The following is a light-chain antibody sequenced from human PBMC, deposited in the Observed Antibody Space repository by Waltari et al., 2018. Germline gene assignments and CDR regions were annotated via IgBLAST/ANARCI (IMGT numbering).Light chain of an antibody. CDR1: VLAEKY. J-gene: IGLJ2*01. V-gene: IGLV3-27*01. CDR3: HAAADNNWF. CDR2: KDT. Sequence: SYELTQPSSVSVSPGQTATITCSGDVLAEKYVRWFQQKPGQAPILILYKDTDRPSGIPERFSGSSSGSSVTLTIRGALPEDEADYYCHAAADNNWFFGGGTKLTVL.